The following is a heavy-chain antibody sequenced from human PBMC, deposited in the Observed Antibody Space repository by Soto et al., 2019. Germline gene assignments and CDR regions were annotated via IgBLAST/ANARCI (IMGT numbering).Heavy chain of an antibody. D-gene: IGHD3-22*01. J-gene: IGHJ4*02. CDR3: ARSPYDSSGYPFHLFDY. V-gene: IGHV3-21*06. CDR1: GFTFSFYT. CDR2: IDTTSSYI. Sequence: GSLRLSCVASGFTFSFYTMDWVRQAPGKGLEWVSSIDTTSSYIYYADSVKGRFTISRDNSKNTLFLQMNSLRAEDTAVYYCARSPYDSSGYPFHLFDYWGQGTLVTVSS.